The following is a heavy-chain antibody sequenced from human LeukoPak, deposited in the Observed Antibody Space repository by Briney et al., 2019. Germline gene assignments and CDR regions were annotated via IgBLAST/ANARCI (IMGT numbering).Heavy chain of an antibody. CDR2: IYYSGST. CDR1: GGSISSSSYY. CDR3: AGIIVVVPAAIYGGYYYYMDV. D-gene: IGHD2-2*01. V-gene: IGHV4-39*01. Sequence: PSETLSLTCTVYGGSISSSSYYWGWIRQPPGKGLEWIGSIYYSGSTYYNPSLKSRVTISVDTSKNQFSLKLSSVTAADTAVYYCAGIIVVVPAAIYGGYYYYMDVWGKGTTVTISS. J-gene: IGHJ6*03.